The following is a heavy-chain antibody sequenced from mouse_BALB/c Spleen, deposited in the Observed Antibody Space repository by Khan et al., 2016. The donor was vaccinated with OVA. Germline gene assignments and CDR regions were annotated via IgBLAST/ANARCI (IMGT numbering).Heavy chain of an antibody. CDR1: GYSITSDYA. D-gene: IGHD1-1*01. CDR3: ARSVTITTVVATDFDY. Sequence: EVQLQESGPGLVKPSQSLSLTCTVTGYSITSDYAWNWIRQFPGNKLEWMGYISYSGRTSYNPSLKSRISITRDTSKNQFSVQLNAVTPEDTATYYCARSVTITTVVATDFDYWGQGTTLTVSS. V-gene: IGHV3-2*02. CDR2: ISYSGRT. J-gene: IGHJ2*01.